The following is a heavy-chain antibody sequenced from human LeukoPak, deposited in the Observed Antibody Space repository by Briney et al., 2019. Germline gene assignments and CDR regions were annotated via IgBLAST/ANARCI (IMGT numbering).Heavy chain of an antibody. V-gene: IGHV3-23*01. CDR3: ATYWFDHPFDY. J-gene: IGHJ4*02. CDR2: ISDSGGST. CDR1: GFTFSSYA. D-gene: IGHD3-10*01. Sequence: GGSLRLSCAASGFTFSSYAMSWVRQAPGKGLEWVSAISDSGGSTYYADSVKGRFTISRDNSKNTLYLQMNSLRAEDTAVYYCATYWFDHPFDYRGQGTLVTVSS.